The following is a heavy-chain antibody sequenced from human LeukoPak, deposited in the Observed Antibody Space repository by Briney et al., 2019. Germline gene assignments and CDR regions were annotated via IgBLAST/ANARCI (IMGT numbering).Heavy chain of an antibody. V-gene: IGHV4-31*03. CDR1: GGSISSGGYY. J-gene: IGHJ4*02. D-gene: IGHD3-9*01. CDR2: IYYSGST. Sequence: PSETLSLTCTVSGGSISSGGYYWSWLRQHPGKGLEWIGYIYYSGSTYYHPSLKSRVTISVDTSKNQFSLKLSSVTAADTAVYYCARMDPLEDIRYFDWLSSYFDYWGQGTLVTVSS. CDR3: ARMDPLEDIRYFDWLSSYFDY.